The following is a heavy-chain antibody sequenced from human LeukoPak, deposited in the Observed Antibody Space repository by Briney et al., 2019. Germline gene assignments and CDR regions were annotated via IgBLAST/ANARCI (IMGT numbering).Heavy chain of an antibody. V-gene: IGHV3-23*01. CDR2: ISGSGGST. Sequence: RTGGSLRLSCAASGFTFSSYAMSWVRQAPGKGLEWVSAISGSGGSTYYADSVKGRFTISRDNSRNTLYLQMNSLRAEDTAVYYCAKEGGSSWYYFDYWGQGILVTVSS. CDR3: AKEGGSSWYYFDY. CDR1: GFTFSSYA. J-gene: IGHJ4*02. D-gene: IGHD6-13*01.